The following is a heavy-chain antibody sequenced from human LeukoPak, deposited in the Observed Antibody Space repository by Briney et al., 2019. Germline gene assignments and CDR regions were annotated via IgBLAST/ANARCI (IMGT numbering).Heavy chain of an antibody. V-gene: IGHV4-59*01. CDR2: IYYSGST. D-gene: IGHD2-2*02. CDR3: ARDKKGASCYNY. Sequence: SETLSLTCTVSGGSISSYYWSWIRQPPGKGLEWIGYIYYSGSTNYNPSLKSRVTISVDTSKNQFSLKLSSVTAADTAVYYCARDKKGASCYNYWGQGTLVTVSS. J-gene: IGHJ4*02. CDR1: GGSISSYY.